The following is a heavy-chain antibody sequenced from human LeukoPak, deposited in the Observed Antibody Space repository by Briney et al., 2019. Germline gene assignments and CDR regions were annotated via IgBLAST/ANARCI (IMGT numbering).Heavy chain of an antibody. Sequence: GGSLRLSCAASGFTFSAYAVRWVRQAPGKGLEWVSAISANGATTYYADSVKGRFTISRDNSQNTLYLQMNSLRAEDTAVYYCAKDFSMRVFVYAMDVWGQGTTVSVSS. V-gene: IGHV3-23*01. J-gene: IGHJ6*02. CDR3: AKDFSMRVFVYAMDV. CDR2: ISANGATT. D-gene: IGHD3-22*01. CDR1: GFTFSAYA.